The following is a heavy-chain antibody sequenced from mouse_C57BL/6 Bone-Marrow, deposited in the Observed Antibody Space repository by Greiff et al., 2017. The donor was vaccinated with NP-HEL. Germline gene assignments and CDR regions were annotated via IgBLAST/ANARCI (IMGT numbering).Heavy chain of an antibody. CDR2: IYPGDGDT. CDR1: GYAFSSSW. V-gene: IGHV1-82*01. J-gene: IGHJ2*01. Sequence: LQESGPELVKPGASVKISCKASGYAFSSSWMNWVKQRPGKGLEWIGRIYPGDGDTNYNGKFKGKATLTADKSSSTAYMQLSSLTSEDSAVYFCARGGFITTVVAPYFDYWGQGTTLTVSS. D-gene: IGHD1-1*01. CDR3: ARGGFITTVVAPYFDY.